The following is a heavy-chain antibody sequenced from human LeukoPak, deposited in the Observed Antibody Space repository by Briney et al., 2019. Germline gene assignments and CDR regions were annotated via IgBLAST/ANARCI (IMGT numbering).Heavy chain of an antibody. CDR2: ISSSSSYI. Sequence: KTGGSLRLSCAASGFTFSSYSMNWVRQAPGKGLEWVSSISSSSSYIYYADSVKGRFTISRDNAKNSLYLQMNSLRAEDTAVYHCASSRGAVAANADWYFDLWGRGTLVTVSS. J-gene: IGHJ2*01. CDR3: ASSRGAVAANADWYFDL. D-gene: IGHD6-19*01. V-gene: IGHV3-21*01. CDR1: GFTFSSYS.